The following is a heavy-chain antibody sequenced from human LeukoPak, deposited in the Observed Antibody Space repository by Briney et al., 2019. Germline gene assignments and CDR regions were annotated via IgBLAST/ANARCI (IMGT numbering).Heavy chain of an antibody. Sequence: GGSLRLSCAASGFTFSSYEMNWVRQAPGEGLEWVSYISSSGSTIYYADSVKGRFTISRDNAKNSLYLQMNSLRAEDTAVYYCASGRIMITFGGGGQGTLVTVSS. CDR2: ISSSGSTI. D-gene: IGHD3-16*01. CDR3: ASGRIMITFGG. CDR1: GFTFSSYE. V-gene: IGHV3-48*03. J-gene: IGHJ4*02.